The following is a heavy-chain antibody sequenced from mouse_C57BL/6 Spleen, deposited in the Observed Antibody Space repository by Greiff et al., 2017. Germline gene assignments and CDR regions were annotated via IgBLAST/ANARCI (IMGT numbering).Heavy chain of an antibody. CDR3: ARGQIYYYGSSLFDY. Sequence: QVQLQQSGAELVKPGASVKISCKASGYAFSSYWMNWVKQRPGKGLEWIGQIYPGDGDTNYNGKFKGKATLTADKSSSTAYMQLSSLTSEDSAVYFGARGQIYYYGSSLFDYWGQGTTLTVSS. D-gene: IGHD1-1*01. V-gene: IGHV1-80*01. J-gene: IGHJ2*01. CDR2: IYPGDGDT. CDR1: GYAFSSYW.